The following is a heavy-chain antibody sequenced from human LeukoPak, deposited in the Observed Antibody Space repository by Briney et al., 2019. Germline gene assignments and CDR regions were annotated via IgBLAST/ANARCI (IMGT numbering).Heavy chain of an antibody. CDR2: ISYDGSNK. D-gene: IGHD3-22*01. J-gene: IGHJ4*02. CDR1: GFAFSSYG. CDR3: AKDTYYYDSSGYTFDY. V-gene: IGHV3-30*18. Sequence: GGSLRLSCAASGFAFSSYGMHWVRQAPGKGLEWVAVISYDGSNKYYADSVKGRFTISRDNSKNTLYLQMNSLRAEDTAVYYCAKDTYYYDSSGYTFDYWGQGTLVTVSS.